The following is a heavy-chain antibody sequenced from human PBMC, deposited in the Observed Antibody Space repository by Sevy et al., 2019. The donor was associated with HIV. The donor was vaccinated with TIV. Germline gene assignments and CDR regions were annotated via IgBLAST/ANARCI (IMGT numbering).Heavy chain of an antibody. Sequence: SETLSLTCTVSGGSISSYYWSWIRQPAGKGLEWIGRIYTSGSTNYNPSLKSRVTMSVDTFKNQFSLKLSSVTAADTAVYYCARGPYSSGLYYYYGMDVWGQGTTVTVSS. J-gene: IGHJ6*02. V-gene: IGHV4-4*07. CDR1: GGSISSYY. CDR2: IYTSGST. D-gene: IGHD6-19*01. CDR3: ARGPYSSGLYYYYGMDV.